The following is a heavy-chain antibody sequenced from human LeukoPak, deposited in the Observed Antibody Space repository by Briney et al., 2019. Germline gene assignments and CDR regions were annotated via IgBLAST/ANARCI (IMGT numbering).Heavy chain of an antibody. CDR2: VEPEDGKA. CDR3: TTDILDYCDTSSCHKGNS. CDR1: GYTLTDLS. V-gene: IGHV1-24*01. Sequence: GASVRVSCKASGYTLTDLSMHWVRQAPGKGLEWMGGVEPEDGKAIYAQRFQGRVTMTEDTSTDTAYMELSSLRSEDTAVYYCTTDILDYCDTSSCHKGNSWGQGTLVTVSS. J-gene: IGHJ4*02. D-gene: IGHD2-2*02.